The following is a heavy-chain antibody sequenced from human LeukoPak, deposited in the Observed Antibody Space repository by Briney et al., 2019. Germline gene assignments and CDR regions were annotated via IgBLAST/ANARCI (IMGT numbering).Heavy chain of an antibody. CDR3: AKSDWFDP. Sequence: GGSLRLSCAASGFTFSTYWMHWVRQTPGKGLEWVSRIKGDGSITTYADSVMGRFTISRDNANSTLFLQMNSLRVEDTAMYYCAKSDWFDPWGQGTLVTVSS. V-gene: IGHV3-74*01. J-gene: IGHJ5*02. CDR1: GFTFSTYW. CDR2: IKGDGSIT.